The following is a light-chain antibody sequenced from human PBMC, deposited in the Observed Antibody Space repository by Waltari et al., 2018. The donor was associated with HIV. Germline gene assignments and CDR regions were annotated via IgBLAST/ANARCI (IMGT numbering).Light chain of an antibody. CDR1: QSVGSTY. Sequence: EVVLTQSPGTLSLSPGERANLSCRASQSVGSTYLAWYQQKPGQAPRLLIHGASSRATGIPDRFSGSGSGTDFILTISRLEPEDFAMYYCQHFDTSPPGTFGQGTKLQIK. V-gene: IGKV3-20*01. CDR3: QHFDTSPPGT. J-gene: IGKJ2*02. CDR2: GAS.